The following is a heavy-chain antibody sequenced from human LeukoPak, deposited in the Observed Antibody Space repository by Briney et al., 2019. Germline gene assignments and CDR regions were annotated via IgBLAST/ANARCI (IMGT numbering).Heavy chain of an antibody. J-gene: IGHJ3*02. V-gene: IGHV4-31*03. Sequence: SETLSLTCTVSGGSISSGGYYWSWIRQHPGKGLEWIGYTYYSGNTYYNASLKSRVTISIDTSKNQFSLKLSSVTAADTAVYYCARLGSLRNAFDIWGQGTMVAVSS. CDR1: GGSISSGGYY. CDR2: TYYSGNT. CDR3: ARLGSLRNAFDI. D-gene: IGHD3-10*01.